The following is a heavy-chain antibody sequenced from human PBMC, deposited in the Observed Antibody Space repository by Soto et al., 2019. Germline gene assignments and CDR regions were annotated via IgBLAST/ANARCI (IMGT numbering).Heavy chain of an antibody. D-gene: IGHD4-4*01. Sequence: SETLSLTCTVSGGSISSYYWSWIRQPPGKGLEWIGYIYYSGSTNYNPSLKSRVTISVDTSRTQFSLKLSSVTAADTAVYYCAREKTTGSRGWVWFDPWGQGTLVTVS. CDR1: GGSISSYY. J-gene: IGHJ5*02. V-gene: IGHV4-59*01. CDR3: AREKTTGSRGWVWFDP. CDR2: IYYSGST.